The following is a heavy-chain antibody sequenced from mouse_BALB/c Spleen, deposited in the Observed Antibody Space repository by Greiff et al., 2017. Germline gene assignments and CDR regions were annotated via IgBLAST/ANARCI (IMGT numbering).Heavy chain of an antibody. J-gene: IGHJ2*01. V-gene: IGHV3-2*02. Sequence: EVQLQESGPGLVKPSQSLSLTCTVTGYSITSDYAWNWIRQFPGNKLEWMGYISYSGSTSYNPSLKSRISITRDTSKNQFFLQLNSVTTEDTATYYCARKNVLRPYFDYWGQGTTLTVSS. CDR3: ARKNVLRPYFDY. CDR2: ISYSGST. CDR1: GYSITSDYA. D-gene: IGHD1-2*01.